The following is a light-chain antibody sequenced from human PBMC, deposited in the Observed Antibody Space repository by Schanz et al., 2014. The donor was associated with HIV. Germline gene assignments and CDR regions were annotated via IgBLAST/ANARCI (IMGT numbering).Light chain of an antibody. CDR2: GAS. CDR1: QSVSSY. V-gene: IGKV3-20*01. J-gene: IGKJ1*01. CDR3: QQYGSSPPT. Sequence: EIVLTQSPATLSLSPGERATLSCRASQSVSSYLAWYQQKPGQAPRLLIYGASIRATGIPDRFSGSGSGTDFTLTISRLEPEDFAVYYCQQYGSSPPTFGQGTTVEIK.